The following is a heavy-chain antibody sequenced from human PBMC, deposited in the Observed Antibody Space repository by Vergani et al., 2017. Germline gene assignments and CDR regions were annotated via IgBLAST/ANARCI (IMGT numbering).Heavy chain of an antibody. D-gene: IGHD1/OR15-1a*01. CDR1: GFIFSDYY. CDR3: GRKQSPASLMDKPIDI. Sequence: QVQLVASGGGLVRPGGSLRLSCAASGFIFSDYYMTWIRQTPGKDLEWLAHISDGGETKMYAESLKGRFTVSRDNTKNLLILQMKTLKVDDTATYYCGRKQSPASLMDKPIDIWGQGTLVTVSS. CDR2: ISDGGETK. J-gene: IGHJ5*02. V-gene: IGHV3-11*01.